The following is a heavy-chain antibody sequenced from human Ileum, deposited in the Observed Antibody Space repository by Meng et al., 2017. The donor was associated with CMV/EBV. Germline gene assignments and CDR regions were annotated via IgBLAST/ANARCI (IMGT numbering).Heavy chain of an antibody. V-gene: IGHV3-11*04. Sequence: GGSLRLSCAASGFTFSDYYMSWIRQAPGKVLEWVSYISSSGSAIYYADSVKGRFTISRDNAKNSLYLQMNSLRAEDTAVYYCARDEGETSCYDYWGQGTLVTVSS. J-gene: IGHJ4*02. CDR1: GFTFSDYY. CDR2: ISSSGSAI. CDR3: ARDEGETSCYDY. D-gene: IGHD2-2*01.